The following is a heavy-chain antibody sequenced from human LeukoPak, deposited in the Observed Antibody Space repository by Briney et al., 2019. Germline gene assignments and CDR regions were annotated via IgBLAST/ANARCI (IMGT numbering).Heavy chain of an antibody. CDR1: GGSISSYY. CDR3: AREGSSSGWRPFDI. Sequence: SETLSPTCSVSGGSISSYYWSWIRQPAGKGLEWIGRIKNSGNTNYNPSLESRVTLSLDTSKNQFSLNLSSVTAADTAVYYCAREGSSSGWRPFDIWGQGTVVTVSS. D-gene: IGHD6-19*01. J-gene: IGHJ3*02. V-gene: IGHV4-4*07. CDR2: IKNSGNT.